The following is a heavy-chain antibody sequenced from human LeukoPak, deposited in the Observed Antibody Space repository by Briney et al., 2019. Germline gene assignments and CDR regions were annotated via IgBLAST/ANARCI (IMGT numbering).Heavy chain of an antibody. CDR2: IRYDESNK. V-gene: IGHV3-30*02. CDR3: AKGPLPRIDY. Sequence: GGSLRLSCVTSGFTFSSYGMHWVRQAPGKGLEWVAFIRYDESNKYYADSVKGRFTISRDNSKNTLYLQMNSLRAEDTAVYYCAKGPLPRIDYWGQGTLVTVSS. J-gene: IGHJ4*02. CDR1: GFTFSSYG.